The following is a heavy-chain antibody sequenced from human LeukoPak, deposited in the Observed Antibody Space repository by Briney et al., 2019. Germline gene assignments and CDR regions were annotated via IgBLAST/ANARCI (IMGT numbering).Heavy chain of an antibody. J-gene: IGHJ5*02. CDR2: IYYSGST. CDR1: GGSFSGYY. D-gene: IGHD4-11*01. CDR3: ARGNDYRNWFDP. Sequence: SETLSLTCAVYGGSFSGYYWSWIRQPPGKGLEWIGYIYYSGSTNYNPSLKSRVTISVDTSKNQFSLKLSSVTAADTAVYYCARGNDYRNWFDPWGQGTLVTVSS. V-gene: IGHV4-59*01.